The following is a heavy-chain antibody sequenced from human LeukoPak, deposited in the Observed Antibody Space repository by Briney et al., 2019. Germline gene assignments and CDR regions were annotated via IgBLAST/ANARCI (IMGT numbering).Heavy chain of an antibody. CDR1: GGTFSSYA. Sequence: SVKVSCKASGGTFSSYAISWVRQAPGQGLEWMGGIIPIFGTANYAQKFQGRVTITADESTSTAYMELSSLRSEDTAVYYCAREMAPAPTREPHDAFDIWGQGTMVAVSS. D-gene: IGHD1-14*01. J-gene: IGHJ3*02. CDR3: AREMAPAPTREPHDAFDI. CDR2: IIPIFGTA. V-gene: IGHV1-69*13.